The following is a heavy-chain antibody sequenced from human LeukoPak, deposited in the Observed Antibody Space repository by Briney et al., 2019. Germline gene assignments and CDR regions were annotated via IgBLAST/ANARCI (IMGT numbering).Heavy chain of an antibody. CDR2: ISGFNT. D-gene: IGHD2-8*01. J-gene: IGHJ4*02. V-gene: IGHV3-23*01. Sequence: GGSLRLSCTPSGFAFSNYAMIWVRQAPGKGPAWVSGISGFNTYYPDSVKGRFTIFRDNSKNVLYLQMDRLRAEDTAVYSCAKDVCTSPRCLLYFDSWGQGTLVTVSS. CDR1: GFAFSNYA. CDR3: AKDVCTSPRCLLYFDS.